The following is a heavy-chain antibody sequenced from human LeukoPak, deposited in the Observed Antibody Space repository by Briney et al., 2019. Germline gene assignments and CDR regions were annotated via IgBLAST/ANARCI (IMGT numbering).Heavy chain of an antibody. CDR2: IRSDGSNK. V-gene: IGHV3-30*02. J-gene: IGHJ4*02. Sequence: GGSLRLSCAASGFTFSGYGMHWVRQAPGKGLEWVAFIRSDGSNKYYADSVKGRFTNSRDNSKNTLYLQMSSLRAEDTAVYYCPKGGSGSSFDYWGQGTLVTVSS. D-gene: IGHD3-10*01. CDR1: GFTFSGYG. CDR3: PKGGSGSSFDY.